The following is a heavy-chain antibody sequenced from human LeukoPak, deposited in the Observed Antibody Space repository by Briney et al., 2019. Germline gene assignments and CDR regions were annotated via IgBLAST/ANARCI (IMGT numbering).Heavy chain of an antibody. CDR2: IKQDGSEE. D-gene: IGHD3-10*01. J-gene: IGHJ4*02. V-gene: IGHV3-7*03. CDR3: ARDRSPGSY. Sequence: GGSLRLSCAVSGFSFSTYWVGWVRQAPGKGLEWVANIKQDGSEEYYVDSVKGRFTISRDNAKNSLYLQMSSLRAEDTAVYYCARDRSPGSYWGQGTLVTVSS. CDR1: GFSFSTYW.